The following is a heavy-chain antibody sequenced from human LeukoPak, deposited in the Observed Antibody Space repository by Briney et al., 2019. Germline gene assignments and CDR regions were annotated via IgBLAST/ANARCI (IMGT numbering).Heavy chain of an antibody. J-gene: IGHJ4*02. CDR2: IYYSGST. Sequence: SETLSLTCTVSGGSISSSSYYWGWIRQPPGKGLEWIGSIYYSGSTYYNPSLKSRVTISVDTSKNQFSLKLSSVTAADTAVYYCAGGRSSGWFDYWGQGTLVTVSS. V-gene: IGHV4-39*07. CDR3: AGGRSSGWFDY. D-gene: IGHD6-19*01. CDR1: GGSISSSSYY.